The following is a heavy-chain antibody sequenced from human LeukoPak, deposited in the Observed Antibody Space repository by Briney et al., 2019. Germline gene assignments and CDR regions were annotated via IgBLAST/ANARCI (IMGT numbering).Heavy chain of an antibody. CDR3: ARIVVVPAATLNWFDP. V-gene: IGHV4-59*01. D-gene: IGHD2-2*01. Sequence: PSETLSLTCTVSGGSISSYYWSWIRQPPGKGLEWIGYIYYSGSTNYNPSLKSRVTISVDTSKNQFSLKLSSVTAADTAVYYCARIVVVPAATLNWFDPWGQGTLDTVSS. J-gene: IGHJ5*02. CDR1: GGSISSYY. CDR2: IYYSGST.